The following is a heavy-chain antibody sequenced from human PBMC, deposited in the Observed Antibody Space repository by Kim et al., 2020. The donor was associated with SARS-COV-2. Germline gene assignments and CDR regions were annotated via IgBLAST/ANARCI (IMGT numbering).Heavy chain of an antibody. J-gene: IGHJ5*01. V-gene: IGHV3-23*01. CDR2: IGAGHDA. CDR3: AKRATSGAGPYYYDS. Sequence: GGSLRLSCAVSGFIFSNYAMSWVRQAPGKGLEWVAGIGAGHDAYYADSVRGRFTISSNHFDNTLYLQMNYLSADDAAAYHCAKRATSGAGPYYYDSWC. D-gene: IGHD3-10*01. CDR1: GFIFSNYA.